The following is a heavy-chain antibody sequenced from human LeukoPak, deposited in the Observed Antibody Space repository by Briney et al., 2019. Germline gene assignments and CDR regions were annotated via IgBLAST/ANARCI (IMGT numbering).Heavy chain of an antibody. J-gene: IGHJ4*02. D-gene: IGHD3-22*01. CDR3: ARASVRYYDSSGYYYIFDY. CDR1: GGSISSGGYY. Sequence: SETLSLTCTVSGGSISSGGYYWSWIRQHPGKGLEWIGYIYYSGSTYYNPSLKSRVTISVDTSKNQFSLKLSSVTAADTAVYYCARASVRYYDSSGYYYIFDYWGQGTLVTVSS. CDR2: IYYSGST. V-gene: IGHV4-31*03.